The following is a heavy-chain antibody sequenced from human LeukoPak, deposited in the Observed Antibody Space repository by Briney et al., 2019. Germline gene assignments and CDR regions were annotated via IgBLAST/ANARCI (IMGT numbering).Heavy chain of an antibody. CDR1: GGSISSYY. D-gene: IGHD4-17*01. Sequence: PSETLSLTCTVSGGSISSYYWSWIRQPLGKGLEWIGYIYYSGSTNYNPSLKSRVTISVDTSKNQFSLKLSSVTAADTAVYYCARGRSLTTTYAFDIWGQGTMVTVSS. CDR2: IYYSGST. CDR3: ARGRSLTTTYAFDI. J-gene: IGHJ3*02. V-gene: IGHV4-59*08.